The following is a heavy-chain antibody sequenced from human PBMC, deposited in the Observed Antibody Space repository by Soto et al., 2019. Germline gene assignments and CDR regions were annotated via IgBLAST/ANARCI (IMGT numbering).Heavy chain of an antibody. CDR1: VFTFSSYW. CDR2: IKQDGSEK. D-gene: IGHD2-2*01. J-gene: IGHJ6*01. V-gene: IGHV3-7*01. CDR3: ARDSSTSCHPHKTHCYSSYGMEV. Sequence: VGSLRLSCASSVFTFSSYWMSCVRHSPGKWLEWVANIKQDGSEKYYVDSVKGRFTISRDNAKNSLYLQMNSLRAEDTAVYYCARDSSTSCHPHKTHCYSSYGMEVLGQGTTVTVSS.